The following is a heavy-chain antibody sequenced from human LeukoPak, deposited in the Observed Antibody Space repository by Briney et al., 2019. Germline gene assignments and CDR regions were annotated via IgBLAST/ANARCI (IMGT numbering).Heavy chain of an antibody. CDR1: GFMFSTHW. CDR2: INQDGRET. Sequence: PGGSLRLSCGASGFMFSTHWMSWVRQAPGRGLEWVANINQDGRETYYVDSVKGRFTISRDNAQNSLYLQMNSLRAEDTAVYYCARDGVDAGIYFDYWGQGALVTVSS. D-gene: IGHD6-13*01. V-gene: IGHV3-7*01. CDR3: ARDGVDAGIYFDY. J-gene: IGHJ4*02.